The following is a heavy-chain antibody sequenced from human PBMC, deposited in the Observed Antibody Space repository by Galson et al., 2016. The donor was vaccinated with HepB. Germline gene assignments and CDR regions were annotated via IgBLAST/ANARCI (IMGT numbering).Heavy chain of an antibody. CDR1: GGSFSSDY. CDR2: IYSSGST. Sequence: SETLSPTCTVSGGSFSSDYWSWIRQSPGKGLEWIGYIYSSGSTKYSPSLKSRVPIPVDTPNNQFSLNLNTVTAADTAVYYCAREDGASHQIDYWGQGALVTVSS. D-gene: IGHD5-24*01. CDR3: AREDGASHQIDY. J-gene: IGHJ4*02. V-gene: IGHV4-59*01.